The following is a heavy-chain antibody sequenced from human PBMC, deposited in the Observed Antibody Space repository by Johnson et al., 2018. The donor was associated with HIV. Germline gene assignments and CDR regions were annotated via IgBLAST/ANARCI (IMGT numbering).Heavy chain of an antibody. V-gene: IGHV3-53*01. Sequence: VQLVESGGDLIQPGGSLRLSCAASGFTVSSNYMTWVRQAPGKGLELVSVIYSGGSTYYADSVKGRFTISRDNSKNTLYLQMNSLRAEDTAVYYCTRDTPFTYNWNDDSDAFDVWGQGTMVTVSS. CDR3: TRDTPFTYNWNDDSDAFDV. J-gene: IGHJ3*01. CDR2: IYSGGST. CDR1: GFTVSSNY. D-gene: IGHD1-1*01.